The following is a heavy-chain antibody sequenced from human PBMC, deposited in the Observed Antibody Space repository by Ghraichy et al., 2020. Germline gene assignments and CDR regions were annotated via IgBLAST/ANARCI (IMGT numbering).Heavy chain of an antibody. Sequence: GGSLRLSCAASGFSFPDYWMHWVRQTPGRGLEWVSHLNIDGTTVNYADSVKGRFTISRDNAKNTMYLQMISLTVEDTAVYYCVRSYKDGLRHFDYWGQGTLVTVFS. D-gene: IGHD1-14*01. CDR3: VRSYKDGLRHFDY. J-gene: IGHJ4*02. V-gene: IGHV3-74*01. CDR2: LNIDGTTV. CDR1: GFSFPDYW.